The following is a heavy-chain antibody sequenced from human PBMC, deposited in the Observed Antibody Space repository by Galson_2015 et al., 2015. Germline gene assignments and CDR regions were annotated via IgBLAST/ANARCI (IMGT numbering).Heavy chain of an antibody. Sequence: SVKVSCKASGYTFTSYDINWVRQATGQGLEWMGWMNPNSGNTGYAQKFQGRVTMTRNTSISTAYMELSSLRSEDTAVYYCARGRRSIAARRDYYYYMDVWGKGTTVTVSS. CDR2: MNPNSGNT. D-gene: IGHD6-6*01. CDR3: ARGRRSIAARRDYYYYMDV. V-gene: IGHV1-8*01. J-gene: IGHJ6*03. CDR1: GYTFTSYD.